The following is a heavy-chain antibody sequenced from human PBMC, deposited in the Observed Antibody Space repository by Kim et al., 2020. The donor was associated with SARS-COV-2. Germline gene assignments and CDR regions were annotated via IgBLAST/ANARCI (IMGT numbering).Heavy chain of an antibody. CDR3: AKSGHHVRTPFDY. D-gene: IGHD1-26*01. J-gene: IGHJ4*02. V-gene: IGHV3-23*01. Sequence: YADSVKGRFTISRDNSKNTLYLQMNSLRAEDTAVYYCAKSGHHVRTPFDYWGQGTLVTVSS.